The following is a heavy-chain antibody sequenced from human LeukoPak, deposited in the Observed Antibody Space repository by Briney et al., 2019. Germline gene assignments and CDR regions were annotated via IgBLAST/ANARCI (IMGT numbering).Heavy chain of an antibody. CDR2: IRRNRDNYAT. Sequence: PGGSLRLSCAASGFTFSGSAMHWVRQASGKGLEWVGRIRRNRDNYATAYAASVKGRFTISRDDLKNTAYLQMNSLKTEDTAVYYCTRRFGVNSWWFDPWGQGTLVTVSS. J-gene: IGHJ5*02. CDR3: TRRFGVNSWWFDP. V-gene: IGHV3-73*01. CDR1: GFTFSGSA. D-gene: IGHD4-23*01.